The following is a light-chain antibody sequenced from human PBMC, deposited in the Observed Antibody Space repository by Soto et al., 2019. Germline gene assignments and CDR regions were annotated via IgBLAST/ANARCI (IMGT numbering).Light chain of an antibody. Sequence: SPGTLSLSRGETVPLPCRARQTIGRAYLASYQQKPRQPPRLLIFGSSSRATGIPDRFSGRGSGADFTLTISRLETQDFAVYYCQQYASSHLLTFGGGTKVDIK. CDR3: QQYASSHLLT. J-gene: IGKJ4*01. V-gene: IGKV3-20*01. CDR1: QTIGRAY. CDR2: GSS.